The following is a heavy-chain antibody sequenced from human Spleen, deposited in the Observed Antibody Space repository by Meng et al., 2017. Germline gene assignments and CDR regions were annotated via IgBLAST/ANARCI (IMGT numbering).Heavy chain of an antibody. CDR3: TRNLGFKVTGGRIDY. J-gene: IGHJ4*02. D-gene: IGHD3-16*01. CDR2: ISAYNGDT. CDR1: GYTFTSYS. Sequence: GESLKISCKASGYTFTSYSMSWVRQAPGQGLEWMGWISAYNGDTNYAQKLQGRVTMTTDTSTSTAYMELRSLRSDDTAVYYCTRNLGFKVTGGRIDYWGQGTLVTVSS. V-gene: IGHV1-18*01.